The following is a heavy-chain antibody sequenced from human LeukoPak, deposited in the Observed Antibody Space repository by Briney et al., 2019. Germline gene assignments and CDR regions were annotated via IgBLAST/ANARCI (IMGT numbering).Heavy chain of an antibody. CDR2: INTDGSST. D-gene: IGHD6-13*01. CDR3: ARDTSTGPPYSSSWYR. V-gene: IGHV3-74*01. Sequence: PGGSLRLSCAASGFTFDDYGMSWVRQAPGKGLVWVSRINTDGSSTSYADSVKGRFTISRDNAKNTLYLQMNSLRAEDTAVYYCARDTSTGPPYSSSWYRWGQGTLVTVSS. J-gene: IGHJ4*02. CDR1: GFTFDDYG.